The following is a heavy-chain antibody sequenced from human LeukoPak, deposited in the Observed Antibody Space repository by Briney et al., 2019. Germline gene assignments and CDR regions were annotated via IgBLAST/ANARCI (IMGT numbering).Heavy chain of an antibody. CDR1: GDNLTSNW. D-gene: IGHD1-1*01. CDR3: PRRARTSLYFQY. J-gene: IGHJ1*01. V-gene: IGHV5-51*01. CDR2: ISIGDSDT. Sequence: GESLKISCKSSGDNLTSNWVAWGRQMPGKGLEWMGIISIGDSDTRYSPSFQGHVTLSDDKSISTAYLQWSSLKASDSATYFCPRRARTSLYFQYWRQGTLLIVSS.